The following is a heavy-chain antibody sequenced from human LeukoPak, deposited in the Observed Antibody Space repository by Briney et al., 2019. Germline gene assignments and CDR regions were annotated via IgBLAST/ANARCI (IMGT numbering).Heavy chain of an antibody. CDR2: IYYSGST. CDR1: GGSISSHY. Sequence: SETLSLTCTVSGGSISSHYWSWIRQPPGKGLEWIGYIYYSGSTNYNPSLKSRVTISVDTSKNQFSLKLSSVTAADTAVYYCARTTEGGYTYDYFYYYYMDVWGKGTTVTISS. CDR3: ARTTEGGYTYDYFYYYYMDV. V-gene: IGHV4-59*11. J-gene: IGHJ6*03. D-gene: IGHD5-18*01.